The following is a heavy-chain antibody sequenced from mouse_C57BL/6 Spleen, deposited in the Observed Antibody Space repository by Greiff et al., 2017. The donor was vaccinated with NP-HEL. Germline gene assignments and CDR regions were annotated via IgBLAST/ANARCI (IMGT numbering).Heavy chain of an antibody. CDR2: ISNLAYSI. Sequence: EVKLVESGGGLVQPGGSLKLSCAASGFTFSDYGMAWVRQAPRKGPEWVAFISNLAYSIYYADTVTGRFTISRENVKNTLYLEMSSLRSEDTAMYYCARHGDYDYDGPFAYWGQGTLVTVSA. CDR1: GFTFSDYG. D-gene: IGHD2-4*01. CDR3: ARHGDYDYDGPFAY. V-gene: IGHV5-15*01. J-gene: IGHJ3*01.